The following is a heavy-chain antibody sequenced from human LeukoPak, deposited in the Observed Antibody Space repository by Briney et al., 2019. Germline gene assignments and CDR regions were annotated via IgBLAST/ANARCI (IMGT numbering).Heavy chain of an antibody. V-gene: IGHV3-23*01. CDR3: TKARSASSSSCYNY. Sequence: RSGGSLTLSCAASGFTFSNYSMSWVRQAPGKGLEWVSSISGSDTSTYYADSVKGRFTISRDNPKNTLELQMNSLRAEDTAVYYCTKARSASSSSCYNYWGQGILVTVSS. CDR2: ISGSDTST. D-gene: IGHD2-2*02. J-gene: IGHJ4*02. CDR1: GFTFSNYS.